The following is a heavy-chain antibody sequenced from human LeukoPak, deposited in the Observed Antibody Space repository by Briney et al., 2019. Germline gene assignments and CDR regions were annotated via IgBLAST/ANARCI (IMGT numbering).Heavy chain of an antibody. CDR1: GFTVSSNS. J-gene: IGHJ4*02. CDR3: ATEPRSAMVRGVQGY. D-gene: IGHD3-10*01. V-gene: IGHV3-66*01. CDR2: IYSGGTT. Sequence: GGSLRLSCAASGFTVSSNSMTWVRQAPGKGLEWVSVIYSGGTTYYADSVRGRFTISRDNSKNTLFLQMNSLRAEDTAVYYCATEPRSAMVRGVQGYWGQGTLVTVSS.